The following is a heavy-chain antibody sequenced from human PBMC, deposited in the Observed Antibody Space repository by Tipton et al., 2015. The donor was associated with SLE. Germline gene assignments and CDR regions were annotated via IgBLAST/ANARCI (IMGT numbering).Heavy chain of an antibody. CDR1: GFSFSSRW. Sequence: SLRLSCVASGFSFSSRWMSWVRQAPGKGLEWVANIKPDGDDKYYVDSVKGRFTISRDNAENSLYLQMNSLRGEDSAVYYCASGSPFYDSSGYYYMDVWGKGTTVTVSS. CDR2: IKPDGDDK. D-gene: IGHD3-22*01. CDR3: ASGSPFYDSSGYYYMDV. V-gene: IGHV3-7*01. J-gene: IGHJ6*03.